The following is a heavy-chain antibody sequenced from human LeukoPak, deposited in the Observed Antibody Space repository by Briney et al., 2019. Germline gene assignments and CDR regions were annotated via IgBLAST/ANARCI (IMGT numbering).Heavy chain of an antibody. CDR3: ARDHGWIQLWFEGFDY. CDR2: IWYDGSNK. Sequence: PGRSLRLSCAASGFTFSSYGMHWVRQAPGKGLEWVAVIWYDGSNKYYADSVKGRFTISRDNSKNTLYLQMNSLRAEDTAVYYCARDHGWIQLWFEGFDYWGQGTLVTVSS. D-gene: IGHD5-18*01. V-gene: IGHV3-33*01. CDR1: GFTFSSYG. J-gene: IGHJ4*02.